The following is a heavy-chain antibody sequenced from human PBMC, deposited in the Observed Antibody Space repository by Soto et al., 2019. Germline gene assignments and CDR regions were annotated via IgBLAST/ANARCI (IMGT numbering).Heavy chain of an antibody. CDR1: GSTLPELP. Sequence: ASVEVSRKFSGSTLPELPIHCVRQAPGKGLEWMGSFDPEDGETIYTQKFQGRVTMTEDTSTDTAFLELSSLRSEDTAIYYCATSPELPLGVDVWGQGTTVPSP. CDR2: FDPEDGET. V-gene: IGHV1-24*01. D-gene: IGHD1-7*01. J-gene: IGHJ6*02. CDR3: ATSPELPLGVDV.